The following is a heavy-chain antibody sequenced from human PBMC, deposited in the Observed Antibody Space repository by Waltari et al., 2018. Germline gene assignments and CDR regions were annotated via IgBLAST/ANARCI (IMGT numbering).Heavy chain of an antibody. Sequence: EVQLLESGGGLVQPGGSLRLSCAASGFTFSSYAMSWVRQAPGKGLEWVSVIYSGGSTYYADSVKGRFTISRDNSKNTLYLQMNSLRAEDTAVYYCARGPLGSKWYRSDYWGQGTLVTVSS. V-gene: IGHV3-23*03. J-gene: IGHJ4*02. D-gene: IGHD6-13*01. CDR1: GFTFSSYA. CDR3: ARGPLGSKWYRSDY. CDR2: IYSGGST.